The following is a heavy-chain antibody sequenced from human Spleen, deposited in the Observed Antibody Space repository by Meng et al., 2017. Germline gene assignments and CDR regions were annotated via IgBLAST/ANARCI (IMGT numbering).Heavy chain of an antibody. D-gene: IGHD2-15*01. CDR2: INGVFGTT. CDR3: ARKAGNCVTSTCYSLDY. CDR1: GGIFSNSV. Sequence: SVKVSCKAPGGIFSNSVVGWVRQAPGQGLEWMGGINGVFGTTNYAQKFQGRVTITTDESTSTVYMELTRLTSEDTAVYFCARKAGNCVTSTCYSLDYWGLGTLVTVSS. V-gene: IGHV1-69*05. J-gene: IGHJ4*02.